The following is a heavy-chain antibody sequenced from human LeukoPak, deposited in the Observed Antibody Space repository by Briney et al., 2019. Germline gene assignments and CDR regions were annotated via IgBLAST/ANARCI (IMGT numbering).Heavy chain of an antibody. D-gene: IGHD6-19*01. CDR1: EFTFSSYD. CDR3: AKGAHSSGWPSNWFDP. V-gene: IGHV3-30*02. Sequence: GGSLRLSCAASEFTFSSYDMHWVRQAPGKGLEWVAFIRYDGSTKYYADSVKGRFTISRDNSKNTLYLQMNSLRADDTAVYYCAKGAHSSGWPSNWFDPWGQGTLVTVSS. J-gene: IGHJ5*02. CDR2: IRYDGSTK.